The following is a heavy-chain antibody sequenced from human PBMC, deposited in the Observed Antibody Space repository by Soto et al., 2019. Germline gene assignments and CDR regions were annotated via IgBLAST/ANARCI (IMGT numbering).Heavy chain of an antibody. CDR3: ARPIPYCGGDCYGAFDI. V-gene: IGHV3-30-3*01. D-gene: IGHD2-21*02. CDR2: ISYDGSNE. CDR1: EFTFRSYA. J-gene: IGHJ3*02. Sequence: QVQLVESGGGVVQPGRSLRLSCAASEFTFRSYAMHWVRQAAGKGLEWVAVISYDGSNEYYADSVKGRFTIFRDNSKNTLYLQMSSLRDEDTAVYYCARPIPYCGGDCYGAFDIWGRGTMVTVSS.